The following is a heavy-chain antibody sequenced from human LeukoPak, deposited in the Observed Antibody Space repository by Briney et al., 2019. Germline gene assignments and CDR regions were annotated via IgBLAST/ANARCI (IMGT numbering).Heavy chain of an antibody. V-gene: IGHV4-34*01. CDR1: GGSLSGYY. Sequence: PSDPLSLTCAVYGGSLSGYYWSWLRQPTGKGLEWIGEINHSRSTNYTPSLKSRVTISVDTSKNQFSLKLSSVTAADTAVYYCALGIAAVDYWGEGTLVTVSS. J-gene: IGHJ4*02. CDR2: INHSRST. D-gene: IGHD6-13*01. CDR3: ALGIAAVDY.